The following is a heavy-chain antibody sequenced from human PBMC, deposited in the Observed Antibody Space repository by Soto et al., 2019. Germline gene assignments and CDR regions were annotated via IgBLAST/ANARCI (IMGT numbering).Heavy chain of an antibody. CDR1: GGTFSSYA. CDR2: IVPIFGTA. Sequence: SVKVSCKASGGTFSSYAISWVRQAPGQGLEWMGGIVPIFGTANYAQKFQGRVTITADKSTSTAYMELSSLRSEDTAVYYCARAPRGEWFHGDYYYGMDVWGQGTTVTVSS. D-gene: IGHD3-3*01. V-gene: IGHV1-69*06. J-gene: IGHJ6*02. CDR3: ARAPRGEWFHGDYYYGMDV.